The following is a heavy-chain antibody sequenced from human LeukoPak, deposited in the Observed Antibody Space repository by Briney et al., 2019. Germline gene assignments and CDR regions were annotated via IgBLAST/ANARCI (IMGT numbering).Heavy chain of an antibody. CDR1: GFTFSSYS. J-gene: IGHJ5*02. CDR3: AREFKSGYGMWA. Sequence: GGSLRLSCTASGFTFSSYSMNWVRQAPGKGLEWASSITSSSDYIYYADSVKGRFTISRDNAENSLHLQMNSLRADDTAVYYCAREFKSGYGMWAWGQGTLVTVSS. V-gene: IGHV3-21*01. CDR2: ITSSSDYI. D-gene: IGHD5-18*01.